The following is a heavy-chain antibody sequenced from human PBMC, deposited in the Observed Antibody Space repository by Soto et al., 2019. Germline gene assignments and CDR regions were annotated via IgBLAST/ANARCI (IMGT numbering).Heavy chain of an antibody. CDR2: IWYDGSNK. D-gene: IGHD2-2*01. CDR3: ARVIVVVPAAMNQDNPLIDY. J-gene: IGHJ4*02. V-gene: IGHV3-33*01. CDR1: GFTFSSYG. Sequence: PGGSLILSCAASGFTFSSYGMHWVRQAPGKGLEWVAVIWYDGSNKYYADSVKGRFTISRDNSKNTLYLQMNSLRAEDTAVYYCARVIVVVPAAMNQDNPLIDYWGQGTLVTVSS.